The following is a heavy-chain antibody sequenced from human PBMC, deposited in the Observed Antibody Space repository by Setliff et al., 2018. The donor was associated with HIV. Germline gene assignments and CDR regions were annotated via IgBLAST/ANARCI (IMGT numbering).Heavy chain of an antibody. CDR3: ARLRGSSTWYTGNWFDP. D-gene: IGHD6-13*01. Sequence: SETMSLTCTVSGGSISSSIYYWGWIRQPPGKGLEWIGNIFYSGSTYYNPSLKSRVTISVDTSKNQFSLRLSSVTAADTAVYYCARLRGSSTWYTGNWFDPWGQGTLVTVSS. V-gene: IGHV4-39*01. J-gene: IGHJ5*02. CDR2: IFYSGST. CDR1: GGSISSSIYY.